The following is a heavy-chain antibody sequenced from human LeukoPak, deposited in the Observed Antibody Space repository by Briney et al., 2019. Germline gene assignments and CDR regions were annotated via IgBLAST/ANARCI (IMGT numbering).Heavy chain of an antibody. CDR1: VYTFTGYY. V-gene: IGHV1-2*02. J-gene: IGHJ4*02. CDR2: INPNSGGT. Sequence: GASVKVSCKASVYTFTGYYMHWVRQAPGQGLEWMGWINPNSGGTNYAQKFQGRVTMTRDTSISTAYMELSRLRSDDRAVYYCARLIAVAGTLGYFDYWGQGTLVTVSS. CDR3: ARLIAVAGTLGYFDY. D-gene: IGHD6-19*01.